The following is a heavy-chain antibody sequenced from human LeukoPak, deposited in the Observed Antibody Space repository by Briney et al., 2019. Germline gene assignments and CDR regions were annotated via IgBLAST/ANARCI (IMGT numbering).Heavy chain of an antibody. CDR2: INHSGST. CDR3: ARGKHPDY. V-gene: IGHV4-34*01. D-gene: IGHD2-21*01. CDR1: GGSFSGYY. J-gene: IGHJ4*02. Sequence: SETLSLTCAVYGGSFSGYYWSWIRQPPGKGLEWIGEINHSGSTNYNPSLKSRVTISVDTSKNQFSLKLSSVTAADTAVYYCARGKHPDYWGQGTLVTVSS.